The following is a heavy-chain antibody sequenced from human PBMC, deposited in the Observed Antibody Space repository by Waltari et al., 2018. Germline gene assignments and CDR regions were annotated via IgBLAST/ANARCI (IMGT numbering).Heavy chain of an antibody. CDR2: IIPIFGTA. V-gene: IGHV1-69*05. J-gene: IGHJ6*03. CDR3: ARGGYDILTHYYYYYYMDV. CDR1: GGTFSSYA. Sequence: QVQLVQSGAEVKKPGSSVKVSCTASGGTFSSYAIRWVRQAPGQGLEWMGGIIPIFGTANYAQKFQGRVTITTDESTSTAYMELSSLRSEDTAVYYCARGGYDILTHYYYYYYMDVWGKGTTVTVSS. D-gene: IGHD3-9*01.